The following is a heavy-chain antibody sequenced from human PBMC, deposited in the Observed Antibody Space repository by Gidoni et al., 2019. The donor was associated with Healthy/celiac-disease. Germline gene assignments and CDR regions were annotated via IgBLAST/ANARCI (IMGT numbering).Heavy chain of an antibody. CDR3: AIDALGITIFGVAPHAFDI. CDR2: MSSSSSYI. CDR1: GFTFSSKS. D-gene: IGHD3-3*01. V-gene: IGHV3-21*01. J-gene: IGHJ3*02. Sequence: EVQLVESGGGLVKPGGSLRLSCAASGFTFSSKSMNWVRQAPGKGLECVSSMSSSSSYIYYADSVKGRFTISRDNAKNSLYLQMNSLRAEDTAVYYCAIDALGITIFGVAPHAFDIWGQGTMVTVSS.